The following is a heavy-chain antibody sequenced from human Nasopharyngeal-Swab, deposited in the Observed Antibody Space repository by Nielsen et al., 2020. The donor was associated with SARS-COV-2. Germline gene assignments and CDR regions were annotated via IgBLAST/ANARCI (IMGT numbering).Heavy chain of an antibody. D-gene: IGHD2-21*01. J-gene: IGHJ4*02. CDR2: IDHSGNT. CDR3: ARGEGDSACSPVVY. Sequence: WIRQPPGKGLEWIGEIDHSGNTNYNPSLKSRVTVSADTSKNQFSLKMTSLTAADMGLYYCARGEGDSACSPVVYWGRGTRVTVSS. V-gene: IGHV4-34*01.